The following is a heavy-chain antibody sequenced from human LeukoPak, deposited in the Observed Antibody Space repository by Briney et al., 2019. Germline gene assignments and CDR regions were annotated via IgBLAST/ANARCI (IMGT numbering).Heavy chain of an antibody. Sequence: PSETLSLTCTVSGDSVSSYYWSWIRQPPEKGLEWIGYISYSGSTNYNPSLRGRVTISVDTSKNQFSLELSSVTATDTAVYYCARQPTAPDYWGQGTLVTVSS. D-gene: IGHD4-11*01. CDR2: ISYSGST. CDR3: ARQPTAPDY. CDR1: GDSVSSYY. J-gene: IGHJ4*02. V-gene: IGHV4-59*08.